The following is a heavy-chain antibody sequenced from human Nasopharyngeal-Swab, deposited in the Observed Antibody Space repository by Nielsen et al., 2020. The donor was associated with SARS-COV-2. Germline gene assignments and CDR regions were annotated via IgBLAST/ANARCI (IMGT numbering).Heavy chain of an antibody. CDR3: ARGSIYYASSLDY. J-gene: IGHJ4*02. V-gene: IGHV3-13*01. Sequence: GESLQISCGTSGFTFSSYDMHWVRQVTGKGLEWVSTIGTASDTYYPGSVKGRFTISRENAKNSLYLQMNSLRAGDTAVYFCARGSIYYASSLDYWGLGTLVTVSS. D-gene: IGHD3-22*01. CDR1: GFTFSSYD. CDR2: IGTASDT.